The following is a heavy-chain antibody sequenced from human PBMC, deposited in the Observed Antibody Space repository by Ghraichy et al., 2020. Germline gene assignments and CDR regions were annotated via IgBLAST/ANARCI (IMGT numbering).Heavy chain of an antibody. V-gene: IGHV4-34*01. J-gene: IGHJ5*02. CDR2: ISHSEST. CDR1: GESFSDYY. D-gene: IGHD2-15*01. CDR3: ARGLSTPRWFDP. Sequence: SETLSLTCAVYGESFSDYYWTWIRQPPGKGLEWIGEISHSESTNYNPSLKSRVTISVDASRKQFSLKLTSVAAADTALYYCARGLSTPRWFDPWGQGTLVIVSS.